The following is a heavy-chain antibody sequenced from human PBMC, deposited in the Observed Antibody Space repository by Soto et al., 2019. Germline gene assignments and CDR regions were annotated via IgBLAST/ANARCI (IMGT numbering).Heavy chain of an antibody. V-gene: IGHV3-30-3*01. Sequence: PGGSLRLSCAASGFTFSSYAMHWVRQAPGKGLEWVAVISYDGSNKYYADSVKGRFTISRDNSKNTLYLQMNSLRAEDTAVYYCARDLYSKYYYGMDVWGQGTTVTVSS. CDR2: ISYDGSNK. D-gene: IGHD4-4*01. CDR1: GFTFSSYA. CDR3: ARDLYSKYYYGMDV. J-gene: IGHJ6*02.